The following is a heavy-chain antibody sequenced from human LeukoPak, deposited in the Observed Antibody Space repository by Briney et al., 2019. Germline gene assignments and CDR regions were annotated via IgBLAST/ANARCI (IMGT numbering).Heavy chain of an antibody. CDR1: GGSISSHY. CDR2: IYYSGST. D-gene: IGHD5-12*01. J-gene: IGHJ3*02. CDR3: ARVDIVATGASDI. V-gene: IGHV4-59*06. Sequence: SETLSLTCTVSGGSISSHYWGWIRQHPGKGLEWIGYIYYSGSTYYNPSLKSRVTISVDTSKNQFSLKLSSVTAADTAVYYCARVDIVATGASDIWGQGTMVTVSS.